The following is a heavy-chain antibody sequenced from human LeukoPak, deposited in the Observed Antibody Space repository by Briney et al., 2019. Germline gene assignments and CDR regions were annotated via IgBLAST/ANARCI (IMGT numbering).Heavy chain of an antibody. CDR2: IYYSGST. Sequence: PSETLSLTCTVSGGSISNCYWSWIRQPPGKGLKWIGYIYYSGSTNYNPSLKSRVTISVDTSKNQFSLKLSSVTAADTAVYYCARVGGYNSPPILWGRGSLVTVSS. D-gene: IGHD5-24*01. CDR1: GGSISNCY. J-gene: IGHJ4*02. CDR3: ARVGGYNSPPIL. V-gene: IGHV4-59*01.